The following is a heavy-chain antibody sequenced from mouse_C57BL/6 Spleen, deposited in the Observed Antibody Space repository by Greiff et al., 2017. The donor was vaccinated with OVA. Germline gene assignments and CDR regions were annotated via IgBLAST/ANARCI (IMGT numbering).Heavy chain of an antibody. Sequence: EVQVVESGPGLVKPSQSLSLTCSVTGYSITSGYYWNWIRQFPGNKLEWMGYISYDGSNNFNPSLKNRISITRDTSKNQFFLKLNSVTTEDTATYYCASHYDYDEGFAYWGQGTLVTVSA. J-gene: IGHJ3*01. D-gene: IGHD2-4*01. CDR2: ISYDGSN. CDR1: GYSITSGYY. V-gene: IGHV3-6*01. CDR3: ASHYDYDEGFAY.